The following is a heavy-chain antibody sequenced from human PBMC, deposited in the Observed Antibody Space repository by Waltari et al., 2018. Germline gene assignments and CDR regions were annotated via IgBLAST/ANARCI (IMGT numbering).Heavy chain of an antibody. D-gene: IGHD2-21*02. CDR1: GLTFSKAW. V-gene: IGHV3-15*01. CDR3: TTTTVTLDGLDV. J-gene: IGHJ6*02. Sequence: EVQLVESGGGLVKPGGSLRLSCAASGLTFSKAWMSWVRQAPGKGLEWVGRIKSKTDAGTTDYAAPVKGRFTISRDDSTNTLYLQMNSLKTEDTAVYYCTTTTVTLDGLDVWGQGTTVTVSS. CDR2: IKSKTDAGTT.